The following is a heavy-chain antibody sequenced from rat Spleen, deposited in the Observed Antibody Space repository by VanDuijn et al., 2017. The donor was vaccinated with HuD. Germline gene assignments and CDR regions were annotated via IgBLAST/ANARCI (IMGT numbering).Heavy chain of an antibody. CDR1: GFTFSSFA. D-gene: IGHD1-6*01. J-gene: IGHJ4*01. CDR2: ITSGGSNT. CDR3: ASLMYTPDYLGVMDA. V-gene: IGHV5-25*01. Sequence: EVQLVESGGGLVQPGRSLKLSCAASGFTFSSFAMAWVRQAPKKGLEWVATITSGGSNTYYPDSVKGRFTISRDNAESTLYLQMDSLRSEATATYYCASLMYTPDYLGVMDAWGQGASVTVSS.